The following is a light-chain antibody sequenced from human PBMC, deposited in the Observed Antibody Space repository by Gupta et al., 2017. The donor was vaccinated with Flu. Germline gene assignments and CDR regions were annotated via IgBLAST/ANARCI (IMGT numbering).Light chain of an antibody. Sequence: DIQMTQSPSTLSASVGDRGTITCRASQSISSWLAWYQQKPGKAPKLLIYKASSLESGVPSRFSGSGSGTEFTLTISSLQSDDFATYFRQQYNSPTWTFGQGTKVEIK. V-gene: IGKV1-5*03. CDR1: QSISSW. J-gene: IGKJ1*01. CDR2: KAS. CDR3: QQYNSPTWT.